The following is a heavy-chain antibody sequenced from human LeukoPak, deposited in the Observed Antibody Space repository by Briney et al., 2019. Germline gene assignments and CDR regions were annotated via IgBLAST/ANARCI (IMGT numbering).Heavy chain of an antibody. V-gene: IGHV3-48*03. CDR1: GFTFSSYE. CDR2: ISSSASTI. CDR3: ARGSVLY. J-gene: IGHJ4*02. Sequence: PGGSLRLSCAASGFTFSSYEMNWVRQAPGKGLEWVSFISSSASTIYYADSVKGRFTISRDNAKNSLYLQMNSLRAEDTVVYYCARGSVLYWGQGTLVTVSS.